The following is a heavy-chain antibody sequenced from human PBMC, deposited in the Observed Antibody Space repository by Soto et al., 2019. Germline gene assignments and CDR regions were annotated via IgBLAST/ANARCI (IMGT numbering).Heavy chain of an antibody. V-gene: IGHV3-15*01. CDR2: IKSKTDGGTT. CDR1: GFTFSNAW. CDR3: TTAFFLRSYDAFDI. J-gene: IGHJ3*02. Sequence: GGFLRLSCAASGFTFSNAWMSWVRQAPGKGLEWVGRIKSKTDGGTTDYAAPVKGRFTISRDDSKNTLYLQMNSLKTEDTAVYYCTTAFFLRSYDAFDIWGQGTMVTVSS. D-gene: IGHD4-17*01.